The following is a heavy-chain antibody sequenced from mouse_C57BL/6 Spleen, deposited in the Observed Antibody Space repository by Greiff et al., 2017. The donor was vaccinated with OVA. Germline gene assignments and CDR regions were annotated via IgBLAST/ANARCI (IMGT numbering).Heavy chain of an antibody. CDR2: IYPRSGNT. J-gene: IGHJ2*01. CDR1: GYTFTSYG. CDR3: ARYYAGSSPYFDY. Sequence: QVQLQQPGAELARPGASVKLSCKASGYTFTSYGISWLNQRTGQGLEWIGEIYPRSGNTYYNEKFKDKATLTADKSSSTAYMELRNLTAEDSAVYFCARYYAGSSPYFDYWGQGTTLTVSS. V-gene: IGHV1-81*01. D-gene: IGHD1-1*01.